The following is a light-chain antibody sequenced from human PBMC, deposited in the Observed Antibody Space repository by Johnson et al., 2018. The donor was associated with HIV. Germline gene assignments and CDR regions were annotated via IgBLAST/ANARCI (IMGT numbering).Light chain of an antibody. CDR1: SSNIGNNY. CDR3: GTWASSLSAVYV. CDR2: DIN. J-gene: IGLJ1*01. Sequence: QSVLTQPPSVSAAPGQKVTISCSGSSSNIGNNYVSWYQQLPGTAPKLLIYDINKRPSGIPDRFSGSKSGTSATLGITGLQTGDEADYYCGTWASSLSAVYVFGTGTKVTVL. V-gene: IGLV1-51*01.